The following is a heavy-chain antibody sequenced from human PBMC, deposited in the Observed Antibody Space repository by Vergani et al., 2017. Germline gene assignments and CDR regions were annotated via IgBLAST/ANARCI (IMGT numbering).Heavy chain of an antibody. CDR3: ASGWELPFDY. CDR1: GGSISSYY. V-gene: IGHV4-59*01. D-gene: IGHD1-26*01. CDR2: IYYSGST. Sequence: QVQLQESGPGLVKPSETLSLTCTVSGGSISSYYWGWIRQPPGKGVEWIGYIYYSGSTNYNPPLKSRVTISVDTSMNQFSLKLSSVTAADTAVYYCASGWELPFDYWSQGALVTVTS. J-gene: IGHJ4*02.